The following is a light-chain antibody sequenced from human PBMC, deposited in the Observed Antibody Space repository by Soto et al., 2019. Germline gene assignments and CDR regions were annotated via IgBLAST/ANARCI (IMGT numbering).Light chain of an antibody. V-gene: IGKV3-20*01. CDR1: HSVSSSY. Sequence: EIVLTQSPGTLSLSPGERATLSCRASHSVSSSYLAWYQQKPGQAPRLLIYGASSRTTSIPDRFSGSGSGTDFTLTISRLEPEDFAVYYCHRYGSSPPFTFGQGTRLEIK. J-gene: IGKJ5*01. CDR3: HRYGSSPPFT. CDR2: GAS.